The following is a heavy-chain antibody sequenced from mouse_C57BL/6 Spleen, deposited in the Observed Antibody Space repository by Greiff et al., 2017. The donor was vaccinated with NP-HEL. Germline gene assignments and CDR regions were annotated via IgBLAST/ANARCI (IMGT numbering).Heavy chain of an antibody. V-gene: IGHV5-17*01. J-gene: IGHJ4*01. CDR3: ARRYYYGSSLGAMDY. CDR2: ISSGSSTI. CDR1: GFTFSDYG. D-gene: IGHD1-1*01. Sequence: EVMLVESGGGLVKPGGSLKLSCAASGFTFSDYGMHWVRQAPEKGLEWVAYISSGSSTIYYADTVKGRFTISRDNAKNNLFLQMTSLRSEDTAMYYCARRYYYGSSLGAMDYWGQGTSVTVSS.